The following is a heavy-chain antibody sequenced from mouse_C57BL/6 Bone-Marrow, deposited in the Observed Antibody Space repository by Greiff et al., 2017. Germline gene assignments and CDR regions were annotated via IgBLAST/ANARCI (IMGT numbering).Heavy chain of an antibody. D-gene: IGHD1-1*01. CDR2: IDPENGDT. V-gene: IGHV14-4*01. CDR1: GFNIKDDY. CDR3: TRYGSLWAMDY. J-gene: IGHJ4*01. Sequence: EVQLQQSGAELVRPGASVKLSCTASGFNIKDDYMHWVKQRPEQGLEWIGWIDPENGDTEYASKFQGKATITADTSSNTAYLQLSSLTSEDTAVYYCTRYGSLWAMDYWGQGTSVTVSS.